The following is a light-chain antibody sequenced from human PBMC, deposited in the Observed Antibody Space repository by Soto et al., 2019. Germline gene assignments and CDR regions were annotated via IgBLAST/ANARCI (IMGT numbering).Light chain of an antibody. V-gene: IGKV1-12*01. CDR1: QSIYKW. J-gene: IGKJ4*02. CDR3: QQADSFPLT. Sequence: DIQMTQSPSSVSASIGDRVTMSCRASQSIYKWLVWDKQKPGKAPTLLIYAASSLQSGVPSRFSGSGYGTDFTLTISSLQPEDSATYYSQQADSFPLTCGGGTKVEI. CDR2: AAS.